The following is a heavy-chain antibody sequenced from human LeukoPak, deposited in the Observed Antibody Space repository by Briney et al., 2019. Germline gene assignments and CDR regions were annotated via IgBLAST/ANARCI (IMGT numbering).Heavy chain of an antibody. J-gene: IGHJ4*02. Sequence: PGGSLRLSCAASGFTFTSYSMNWVRQAPGKGLEWVSYISSSISSIYYADSVKGRFTISRDNAMNSLYLQMNSLRAEDTAVYYCARDHYGDYHFDYWGQGTLVTVSS. CDR3: ARDHYGDYHFDY. CDR2: ISSSISSI. CDR1: GFTFTSYS. V-gene: IGHV3-48*01. D-gene: IGHD4-17*01.